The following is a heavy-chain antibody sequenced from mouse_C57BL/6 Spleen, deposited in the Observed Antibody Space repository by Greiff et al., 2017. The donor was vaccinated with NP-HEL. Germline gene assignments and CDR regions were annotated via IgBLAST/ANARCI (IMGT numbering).Heavy chain of an antibody. CDR2: ISYDGSN. J-gene: IGHJ4*01. CDR1: GYSITSGYY. CDR3: AELDDYAMDY. Sequence: EVQLQQSGPGLVKPSQSLSLTCSVTGYSITSGYYWNWIRQFPGNQLEWMGYISYDGSNNYNPSLKNRISITRDTSKNQFFLKLNSVTTEDTATYYCAELDDYAMDYWGQGTSVTVSS. D-gene: IGHD2-3*01. V-gene: IGHV3-6*01.